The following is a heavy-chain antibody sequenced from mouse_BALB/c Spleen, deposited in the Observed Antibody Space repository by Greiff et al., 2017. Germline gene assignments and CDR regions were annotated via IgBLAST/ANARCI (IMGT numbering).Heavy chain of an antibody. CDR1: GYTFTSYW. J-gene: IGHJ4*01. CDR2: IAPGSGST. V-gene: IGHV1S41*01. CDR3: ARDGYYDAMDY. Sequence: DLVKPGASVKLSCKASGYTFTSYWINWIKQRPGQGLEWIGRIAPGSGSTYYNEMFKGKATLTVDTSSSTAYIQLSSLSSEDSAVYLCARDGYYDAMDYWGQGTSVTVSS. D-gene: IGHD2-3*01.